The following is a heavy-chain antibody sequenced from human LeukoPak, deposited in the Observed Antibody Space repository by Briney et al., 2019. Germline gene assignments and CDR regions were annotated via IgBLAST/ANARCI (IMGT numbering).Heavy chain of an antibody. J-gene: IGHJ4*02. D-gene: IGHD2-2*01. CDR3: ARDQRYCSSSSCPWEPFDY. CDR1: GFXFSSYW. CDR2: IKEDGSER. Sequence: PGGSLRLSCAASGFXFSSYWISWVRQAPGKGLEWVAYIKEDGSERYYVDSVKGRLTISRDNAKNSLYLQMNSLRAEDTAVYYCARDQRYCSSSSCPWEPFDYWGQGTLVTVSS. V-gene: IGHV3-7*05.